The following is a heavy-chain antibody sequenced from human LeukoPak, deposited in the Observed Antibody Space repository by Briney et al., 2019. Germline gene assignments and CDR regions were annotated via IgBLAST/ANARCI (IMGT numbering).Heavy chain of an antibody. Sequence: GGSLRLSCAASGFTFSNSWMSWVRQAPGKGLEWVANIKRDGSEKYYVDSVKGRFTISRDNSKSTLFLQMNSLRAEDTAVYYCAKDPRVGSRVATPCHWGQGTLVTVSS. V-gene: IGHV3-7*03. D-gene: IGHD5-24*01. CDR3: AKDPRVGSRVATPCH. J-gene: IGHJ4*02. CDR2: IKRDGSEK. CDR1: GFTFSNSW.